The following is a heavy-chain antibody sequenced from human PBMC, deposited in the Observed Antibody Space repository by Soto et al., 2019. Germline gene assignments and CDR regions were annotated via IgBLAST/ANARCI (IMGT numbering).Heavy chain of an antibody. Sequence: VQLLESGGGLVQPGGSLRLSCAASGFTFSSYAMSWVRQAPGKGLEWVSAISGSGGSTYYADSVKGRFTISRDNSKNTLYLQMNSLRAEDTAVYYCAKDPRVVGATTGAFDIWGQGTMVTVSS. V-gene: IGHV3-23*01. CDR3: AKDPRVVGATTGAFDI. CDR1: GFTFSSYA. J-gene: IGHJ3*02. CDR2: ISGSGGST. D-gene: IGHD1-26*01.